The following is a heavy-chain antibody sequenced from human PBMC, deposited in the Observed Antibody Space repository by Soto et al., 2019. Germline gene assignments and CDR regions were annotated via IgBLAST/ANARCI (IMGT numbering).Heavy chain of an antibody. D-gene: IGHD3-10*01. Sequence: PSETLSLTCTVSGGSISSGGYYWSWIRQHPGKGLEWIGYIYYSGSTYYNPSLKSRVTISVDTSKNQFSLKLSSVTAADTAVYYCARRTQLWFGGGNIDYWGQGTLVTVSS. CDR3: ARRTQLWFGGGNIDY. J-gene: IGHJ4*02. CDR2: IYYSGST. CDR1: GGSISSGGYY. V-gene: IGHV4-31*03.